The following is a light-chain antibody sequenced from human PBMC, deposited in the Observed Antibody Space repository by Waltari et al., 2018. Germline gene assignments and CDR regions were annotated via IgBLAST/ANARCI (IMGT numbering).Light chain of an antibody. CDR2: AAS. J-gene: IGKJ3*01. Sequence: DIQMTQSPSSLSASVGDRFTITCRASQSISSYLNWYQQKPGKAPKLLIYAASSLQSGVPSRFSGSGSGTDFTLTISSLQPEDFATYYCQQSYSTLPFTFGPGTKVDIK. V-gene: IGKV1-39*01. CDR1: QSISSY. CDR3: QQSYSTLPFT.